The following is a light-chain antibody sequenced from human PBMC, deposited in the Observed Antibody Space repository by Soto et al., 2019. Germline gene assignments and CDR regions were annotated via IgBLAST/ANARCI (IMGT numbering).Light chain of an antibody. CDR3: SSYTRGSTLVV. V-gene: IGLV2-14*03. Sequence: QSVLTQPASVSGSPGQSITISCTGTSSDVGGYDYVSWYQQYPGKAPKLMIYGVTNRPSGVSNRFSASKSGSTASLTISGLQPEDEADYYCSSYTRGSTLVVFGGGTKLTVL. J-gene: IGLJ2*01. CDR1: SSDVGGYDY. CDR2: GVT.